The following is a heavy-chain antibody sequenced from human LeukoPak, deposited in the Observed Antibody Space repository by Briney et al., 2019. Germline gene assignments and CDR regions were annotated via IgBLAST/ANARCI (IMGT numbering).Heavy chain of an antibody. CDR3: ARDLATTDN. J-gene: IGHJ4*02. CDR2: ISGSGGST. Sequence: PGGSLRLSCAASGFTFGSYTMNWVRQAPGKGLEWVSAISGSGGSTYYADSVKGRFTISRDNAKNTLYLQMNSLRAEDTALYYCARDLATTDNWGQGTLVTVSS. CDR1: GFTFGSYT. D-gene: IGHD1/OR15-1a*01. V-gene: IGHV3-23*01.